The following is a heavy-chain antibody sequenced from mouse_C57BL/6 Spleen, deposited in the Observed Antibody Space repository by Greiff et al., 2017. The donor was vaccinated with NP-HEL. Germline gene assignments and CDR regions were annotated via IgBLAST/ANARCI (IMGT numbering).Heavy chain of an antibody. V-gene: IGHV14-3*02. CDR3: RISTINA. CDR2: TDPANGNT. CDR1: GYNIKDIY. J-gene: IGHJ2*01. Sequence: VQLQQSGAELVKPAASLKLSCTASGYNIKDIYIHWVKQRPEKGLERIRRTDPANGNTKYDPKFQGKATITADTSPNTAYLQLRSLTSEDTAVYYCRISTINAWGQGTTLTVSS. D-gene: IGHD5-2*01.